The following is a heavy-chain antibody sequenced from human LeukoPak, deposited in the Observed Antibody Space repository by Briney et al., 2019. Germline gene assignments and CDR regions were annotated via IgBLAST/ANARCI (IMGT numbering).Heavy chain of an antibody. CDR3: ARGRYVSNWFDP. CDR1: GGSFSGYY. CDR2: INHSGST. J-gene: IGHJ5*02. D-gene: IGHD1-14*01. V-gene: IGHV4-34*01. Sequence: PSETLSLTCAVYGGSFSGYYWSWIRQPPGKGLEWIGEINHSGSTNYNPSLKSRVTISVDTSKNQFSLKLSSVTAADTAVYYCARGRYVSNWFDPWGQGTLVTVSS.